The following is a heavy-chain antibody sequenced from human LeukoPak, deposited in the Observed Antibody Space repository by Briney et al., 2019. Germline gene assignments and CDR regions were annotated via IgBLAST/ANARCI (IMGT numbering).Heavy chain of an antibody. CDR1: GFTFSSYW. Sequence: GSLRLSCTASGFTFSSYWMHWVRQAPGKGLVWVSRISSDGSSTNYADSVKGRFTISRDNAKNTLYLQMNSLRAEDTAVYYCARRTYYYDSSGYWSYWGQGTLVTVSS. D-gene: IGHD3-22*01. CDR3: ARRTYYYDSSGYWSY. CDR2: ISSDGSST. J-gene: IGHJ4*02. V-gene: IGHV3-74*01.